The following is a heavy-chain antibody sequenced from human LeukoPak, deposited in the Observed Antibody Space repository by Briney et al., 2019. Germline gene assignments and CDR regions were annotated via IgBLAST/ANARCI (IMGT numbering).Heavy chain of an antibody. CDR1: GGSISSGGYY. J-gene: IGHJ4*02. CDR2: IYYSGST. Sequence: SETLSLTYTVSGGSISSGGYYWSWIRQHPGMGLEWIGYIYYSGSTYYNPSLKSRVTISVDTSTNQFSLQLSSVTAADTAVYYCARSADGYNYDYWGQGTLVTVSS. CDR3: ARSADGYNYDY. V-gene: IGHV4-31*03. D-gene: IGHD5-24*01.